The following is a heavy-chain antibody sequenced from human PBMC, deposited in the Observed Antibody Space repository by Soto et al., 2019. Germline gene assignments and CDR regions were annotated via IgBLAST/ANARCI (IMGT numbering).Heavy chain of an antibody. Sequence: QVQLQQWGAGLLKPSETLSLTCAVYGGSFSGYYWSWIRQPPGKGLEWIGEINHSGSTNYNPSLKSRFTISVDTSKNQFSLKLSSVTAADTAVYYCARRISGLIDYWGQGTLVTVSS. CDR3: ARRISGLIDY. CDR1: GGSFSGYY. D-gene: IGHD3-10*01. CDR2: INHSGST. V-gene: IGHV4-34*01. J-gene: IGHJ4*02.